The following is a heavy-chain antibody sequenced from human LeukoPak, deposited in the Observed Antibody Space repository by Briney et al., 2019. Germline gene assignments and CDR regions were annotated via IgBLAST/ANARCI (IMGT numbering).Heavy chain of an antibody. D-gene: IGHD2-15*01. CDR2: INPSGGST. J-gene: IGHJ3*02. V-gene: IGHV1-46*01. CDR3: ARVVADDAFDI. CDR1: GYTFTSYY. Sequence: ASVKVSCKASGYTFTSYYMHWVRQAPGQGLEWMGIINPSGGSTSYAQKFQGRVTMTRDTSTSTVYMELSSLRSGDTAVYYCARVVADDAFDIWGQGTMVTVSS.